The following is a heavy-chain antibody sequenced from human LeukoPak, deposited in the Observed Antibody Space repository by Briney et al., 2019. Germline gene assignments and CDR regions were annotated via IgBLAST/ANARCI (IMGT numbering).Heavy chain of an antibody. J-gene: IGHJ4*02. V-gene: IGHV1-69*05. CDR3: ARVFHDSSGYYPYYFDY. Sequence: SVKVSCKASGGTFSSFAISWVRQAPGQGLEWMGGIIPIFGTANYAQKLQGRVTMTTDTSTSTAYMELRSLRSDDTAVYYCARVFHDSSGYYPYYFDYWGQGTLVTVSS. CDR2: IIPIFGTA. D-gene: IGHD3-22*01. CDR1: GGTFSSFA.